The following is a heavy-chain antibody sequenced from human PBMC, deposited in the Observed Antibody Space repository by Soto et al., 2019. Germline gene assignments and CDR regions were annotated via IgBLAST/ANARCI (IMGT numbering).Heavy chain of an antibody. V-gene: IGHV3-30*18. D-gene: IGHD1-26*01. CDR3: AKVREQQIFFRDVFDI. J-gene: IGHJ3*02. Sequence: GGSLRLSCAASGFTFISYGMHWVRQAPGKGLEWVAVISYDGSNKYYADSVKGRFTISRDNSKNTLYLQMNSLRAEDSAVYYCAKVREQQIFFRDVFDIWGQGTMVTVSS. CDR2: ISYDGSNK. CDR1: GFTFISYG.